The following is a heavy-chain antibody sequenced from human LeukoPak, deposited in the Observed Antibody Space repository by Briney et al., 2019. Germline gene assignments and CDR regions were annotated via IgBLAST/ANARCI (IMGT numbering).Heavy chain of an antibody. D-gene: IGHD6-19*01. J-gene: IGHJ4*02. Sequence: GGSLRLYCAASGFTFSSYGMHWVRRAPGKGLEWVAVISFDGTTKYYADSVRGRFTISRDNSRNSLYLQMDSLRAEDTAVYYCAKDRWIRRISMAGQDYWGQGTLVTVSS. CDR1: GFTFSSYG. CDR2: ISFDGTTK. CDR3: AKDRWIRRISMAGQDY. V-gene: IGHV3-30*18.